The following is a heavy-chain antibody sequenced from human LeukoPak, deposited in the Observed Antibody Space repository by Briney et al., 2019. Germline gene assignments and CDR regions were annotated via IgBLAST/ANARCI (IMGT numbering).Heavy chain of an antibody. CDR3: ARGLIAAAGTDFDY. D-gene: IGHD6-13*01. CDR2: INPSGGST. CDR1: GYTFTSYY. J-gene: IGHJ4*02. Sequence: ASVKVSCKASGYTFTSYYIHWVRQAPGQGLEWMGIINPSGGSTNYAQKFQGRVTMTRNTSISTAYMELSSLRSEDTAVYYCARGLIAAAGTDFDYWGQGTLVTVSS. V-gene: IGHV1-46*01.